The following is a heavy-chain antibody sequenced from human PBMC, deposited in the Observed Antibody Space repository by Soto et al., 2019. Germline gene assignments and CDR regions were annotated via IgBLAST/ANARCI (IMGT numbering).Heavy chain of an antibody. J-gene: IGHJ4*02. CDR2: ISYDGSNT. CDR1: GFTFSSYG. Sequence: PGGSLRLSCVASGFTFSSYGMHWVRQAPGKGLEWVAIISYDGSNTYYADSVKGRFTISRDDSRNTAYLQMNSLKSDDTAVYYCTRLLEWDTSFDCWGQGTLVTVSS. D-gene: IGHD3-3*01. V-gene: IGHV3-30*03. CDR3: TRLLEWDTSFDC.